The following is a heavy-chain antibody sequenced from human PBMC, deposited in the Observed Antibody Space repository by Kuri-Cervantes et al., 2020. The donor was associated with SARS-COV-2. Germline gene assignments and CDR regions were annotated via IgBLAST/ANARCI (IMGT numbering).Heavy chain of an antibody. J-gene: IGHJ4*02. Sequence: GTLRLTCTVSGGSISSYYWSWIRLPPGKGLEWIGYIYYSGSTNYNHSLKSRVTISVDTSKNQFSLKLSSVNAAAAAVYYCARVYYDSSGYYEARYFDYWGQGTLVTVSS. CDR2: IYYSGST. V-gene: IGHV4-59*01. D-gene: IGHD3-22*01. CDR1: GGSISSYY. CDR3: ARVYYDSSGYYEARYFDY.